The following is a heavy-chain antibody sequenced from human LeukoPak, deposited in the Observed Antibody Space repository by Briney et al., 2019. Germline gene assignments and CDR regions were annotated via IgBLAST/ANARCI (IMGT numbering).Heavy chain of an antibody. CDR2: IYSGGST. J-gene: IGHJ4*02. D-gene: IGHD2-2*02. CDR1: GFTVSSNY. V-gene: IGHV3-53*01. CDR3: ASEIEYCSSTSCYKFDY. Sequence: GGSLRLSCAASGFTVSSNYMSWVRQAPGKGLEWVSVIYSGGSTYYADSVKGRFTISRDNSKNTLYLQMNSLRAEDTAVYYRASEIEYCSSTSCYKFDYWGQGTLVTVSS.